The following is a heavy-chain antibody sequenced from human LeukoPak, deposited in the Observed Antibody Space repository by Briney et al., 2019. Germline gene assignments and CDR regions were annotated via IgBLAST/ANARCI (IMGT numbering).Heavy chain of an antibody. CDR3: VRDLGGRSGH. CDR1: GFTFSSNW. CDR2: SNEDGSTT. V-gene: IGHV3-74*01. Sequence: PGGSLRLSCAASGFTFSSNWMHWVRHAPGKGMVWVSRSNEDGSTTNYAESVKGRFTISRDNAKNTLYLQMNSLTAEDTAVYYCVRDLGGRSGHWGQGTLVTVSS. D-gene: IGHD1-26*01. J-gene: IGHJ4*02.